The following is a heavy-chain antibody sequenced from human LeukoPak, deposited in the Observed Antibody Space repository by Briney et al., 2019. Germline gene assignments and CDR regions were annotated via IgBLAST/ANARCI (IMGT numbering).Heavy chain of an antibody. J-gene: IGHJ4*02. D-gene: IGHD3-10*01. CDR2: ISGGDGSP. Sequence: GGSLRLSCAASGFTFSTYAMRWVRQAPGKGLEWASSISGGDGSPYYADSVKGRFTISRDNSKNTLYLQMNSLRAEDTAVYYCAKGESHPKYYFDYWGQGTLVIVSS. CDR3: AKGESHPKYYFDY. CDR1: GFTFSTYA. V-gene: IGHV3-23*01.